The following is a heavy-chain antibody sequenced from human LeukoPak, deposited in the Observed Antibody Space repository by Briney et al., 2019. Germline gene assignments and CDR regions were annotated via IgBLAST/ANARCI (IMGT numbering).Heavy chain of an antibody. J-gene: IGHJ4*02. V-gene: IGHV4-59*01. Sequence: SETLSLTCTVSGGSISSSYWSWIRQPPGKGLEWIGYIYYSGSTNYNPSLKSRVTISVDTPKNKFSLKMSSVSAADTAVYYCARVPYDSSGYPYFDYWGQGTLVTVSS. D-gene: IGHD3-22*01. CDR1: GGSISSSY. CDR2: IYYSGST. CDR3: ARVPYDSSGYPYFDY.